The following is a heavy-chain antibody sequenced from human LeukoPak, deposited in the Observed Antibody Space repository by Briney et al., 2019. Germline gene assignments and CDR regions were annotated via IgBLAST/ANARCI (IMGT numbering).Heavy chain of an antibody. CDR2: IYYSGST. CDR3: ARHINFFNAGTYYRYFDH. J-gene: IGHJ4*02. V-gene: IGHV4-59*11. CDR1: GGSISSQY. Sequence: SETLSLTCTVSGGSISSQYWSWIRQSPGKGLERIGHIYYSGSTSYNPSLQSGVTISVDTSKSQLSLELSYVTAADTAVYYCARHINFFNAGTYYRYFDHWGQGSLVTVSS. D-gene: IGHD3-10*01.